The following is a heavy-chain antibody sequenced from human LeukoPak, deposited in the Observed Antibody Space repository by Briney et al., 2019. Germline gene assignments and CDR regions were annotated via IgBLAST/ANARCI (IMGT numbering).Heavy chain of an antibody. Sequence: SGTLSLTCAVFGGSISSSNWWSWVRQPPGKGLEWIGEIYHSGSTNYNPSLKSRVTISVDKSKNQFSLKLSSVTAADTAVYYCARGEAVAGQGNLDYWGQGTLVTVSS. J-gene: IGHJ4*02. CDR3: ARGEAVAGQGNLDY. CDR2: IYHSGST. D-gene: IGHD6-19*01. V-gene: IGHV4-4*02. CDR1: GGSISSSNW.